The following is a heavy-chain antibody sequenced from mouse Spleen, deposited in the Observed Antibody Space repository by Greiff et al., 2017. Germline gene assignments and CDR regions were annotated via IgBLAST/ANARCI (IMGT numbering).Heavy chain of an antibody. Sequence: DYNMNWVKQSNGKSLEWIGVINPNYGTTSYNQKFKGKATLTVDQSSSTAYMQLSSLTSEDSAVYYCARKEVAYGNWGGAMDYWGQGTSVTVSS. CDR3: ARKEVAYGNWGGAMDY. CDR1: DYN. V-gene: IGHV1-39*01. D-gene: IGHD2-1*01. CDR2: INPNYGTT. J-gene: IGHJ4*01.